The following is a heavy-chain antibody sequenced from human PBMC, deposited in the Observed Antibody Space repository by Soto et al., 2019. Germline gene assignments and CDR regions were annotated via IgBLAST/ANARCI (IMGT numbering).Heavy chain of an antibody. D-gene: IGHD6-13*01. CDR3: ARDSVAGTGDYDH. V-gene: IGHV4-59*01. CDR2: IYYSGGT. J-gene: IGHJ4*02. Sequence: QVQLQEAGPGLVRPSETLSLTCSVSGGSISSYYWGWIRQPPGKGLEWIGHIYYSGGTSYNPSLKSRITISVDTSKNQFSLKLSSVTAADIAVYYCARDSVAGTGDYDHWGQGILVTVSS. CDR1: GGSISSYY.